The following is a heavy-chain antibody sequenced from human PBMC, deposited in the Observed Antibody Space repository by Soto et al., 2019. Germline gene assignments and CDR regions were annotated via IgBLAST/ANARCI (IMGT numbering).Heavy chain of an antibody. V-gene: IGHV1-69*01. CDR1: GGNFTSYA. D-gene: IGHD6-13*01. CDR3: AKASGRSWYNWFDP. Sequence: QVQLVQSGAEVKKPGSSVKVSCKASGGNFTSYAISWVRQAPGQGLEFMGGIVPLFGTTNYAHKFRVRVTVTADESTSTVYMEMSSLRCEDTAVYYCAKASGRSWYNWFDPWGQGTLVTVST. CDR2: IVPLFGTT. J-gene: IGHJ5*02.